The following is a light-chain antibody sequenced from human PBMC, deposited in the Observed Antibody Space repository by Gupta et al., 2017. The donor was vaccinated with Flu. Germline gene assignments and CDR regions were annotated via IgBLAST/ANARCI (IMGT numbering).Light chain of an antibody. CDR3: QAWDSSTYVV. V-gene: IGLV3-1*01. CDR2: EDH. J-gene: IGLJ2*01. CDR1: KLGDRY. Sequence: SYELIQPPSVSVSPGQTASITCSGDKLGDRYASWYQQKPGQSPVLVIYEDHKRPSGIPGRFSGSNSGNTATLTISGTQAMDEADYYCQAWDSSTYVVFGGGTKLTVL.